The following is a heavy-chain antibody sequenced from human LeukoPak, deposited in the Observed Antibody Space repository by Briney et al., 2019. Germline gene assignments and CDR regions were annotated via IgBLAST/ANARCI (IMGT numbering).Heavy chain of an antibody. D-gene: IGHD6-13*01. CDR1: GGSISSSSYY. V-gene: IGHV4-39*07. CDR2: IYYSGST. CDR3: ARGGFRGSSWYVSWFDP. Sequence: NPSETLSLTCTVSGGSISSSSYYWGWIRQPPGKGLEWIGSIYYSGSTYYNPSLKSRVTISVDTSKNRFSLKLSSVTAADTAEYYCARGGFRGSSWYVSWFDPWGQGTLVTVSS. J-gene: IGHJ5*02.